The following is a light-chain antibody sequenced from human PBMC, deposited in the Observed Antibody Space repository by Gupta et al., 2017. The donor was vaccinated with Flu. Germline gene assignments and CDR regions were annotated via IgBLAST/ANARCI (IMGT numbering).Light chain of an antibody. CDR3: QQTYSSPFN. J-gene: IGKJ5*01. V-gene: IGKV1-39*01. Sequence: DIQMTQSPSSLSAAVGDRVTITCRASQNIDNSLNWYQQRPGQSPAPLIYSASTLQSGVPSRFRGGGSGTEFTLTINSLRPEDFGTYHCQQTYSSPFNFGQGTRLDVK. CDR1: QNIDNS. CDR2: SAS.